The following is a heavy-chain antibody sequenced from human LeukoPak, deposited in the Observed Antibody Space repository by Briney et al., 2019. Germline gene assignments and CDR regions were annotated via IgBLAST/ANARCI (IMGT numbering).Heavy chain of an antibody. CDR1: GGSISSTSFY. Sequence: SETLSLTCTVSGGSISSTSFYWVWIRQPPGKGLDWLGTIYFTGTTYYNPSLNSRVTISVDTSNNRFSLKVSSVTAADTAVYYCARLIVGDYFDYWGQGTLVTVSS. D-gene: IGHD1-26*01. CDR2: IYFTGTT. CDR3: ARLIVGDYFDY. V-gene: IGHV4-39*01. J-gene: IGHJ4*02.